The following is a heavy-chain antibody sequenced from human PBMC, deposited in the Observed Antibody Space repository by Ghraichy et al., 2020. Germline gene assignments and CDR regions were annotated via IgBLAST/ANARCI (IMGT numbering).Heavy chain of an antibody. Sequence: GGSLRLSCAASGFTFSSYGMHWVRQAPGKGLEWVAFIRYDGSNKYYADSVKGRFTISRDNSKNTLYLQMNSLRAEDTAVYYCAKQVEKGILEWLLPNYYYYYYMDVWGKGTTVTVSS. CDR1: GFTFSSYG. CDR2: IRYDGSNK. CDR3: AKQVEKGILEWLLPNYYYYYYMDV. D-gene: IGHD3-3*01. J-gene: IGHJ6*03. V-gene: IGHV3-30*02.